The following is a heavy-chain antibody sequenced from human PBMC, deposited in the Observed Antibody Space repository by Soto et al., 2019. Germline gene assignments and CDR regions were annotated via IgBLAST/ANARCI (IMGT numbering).Heavy chain of an antibody. CDR1: GGSISSGDYY. Sequence: QVQLQESGPGLVKPSQTLSLTCTVSGGSISSGDYYWSWIRQPPGQGLEWIGYMYRTGSTYYNPSLKRRLTISVDRSKNQFSLKLSSVTATDTAVYYCARANGWYGDWFDPWGQGALVTVSS. CDR3: ARANGWYGDWFDP. V-gene: IGHV4-30-4*01. CDR2: MYRTGST. D-gene: IGHD6-19*01. J-gene: IGHJ5*02.